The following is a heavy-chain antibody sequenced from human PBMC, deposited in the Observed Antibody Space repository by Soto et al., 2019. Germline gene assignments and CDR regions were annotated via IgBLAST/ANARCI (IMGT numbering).Heavy chain of an antibody. CDR2: IGTSAST. J-gene: IGHJ4*02. D-gene: IGHD2-2*01. V-gene: IGHV3-23*01. CDR3: ADLSRYCTSSICG. Sequence: DVRLLESGGGLVQPGGSLRLSCAASGFTFSSYSMSWVRQAPGKGLEWVSTIGTSASTYYGDSVRGRFTISRDNSRNTLYLQMNSLRAEDTAVYYCADLSRYCTSSICGWGQGTLVTVSS. CDR1: GFTFSSYS.